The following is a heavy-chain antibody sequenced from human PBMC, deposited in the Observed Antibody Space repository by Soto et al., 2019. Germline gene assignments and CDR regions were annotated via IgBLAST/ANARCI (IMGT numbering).Heavy chain of an antibody. CDR1: GGSFSSYA. J-gene: IGHJ4*02. Sequence: SVKVSCKASGGSFSSYAISWVRQAPGQGLEWMGGIVPIVDTSTYAQKFQGRVTITADESTSTVYMELSSLRSDDTAVYYCAHASHGSGSYTYWGQGTLVTVSS. D-gene: IGHD3-10*01. V-gene: IGHV1-69*13. CDR3: AHASHGSGSYTY. CDR2: IVPIVDTS.